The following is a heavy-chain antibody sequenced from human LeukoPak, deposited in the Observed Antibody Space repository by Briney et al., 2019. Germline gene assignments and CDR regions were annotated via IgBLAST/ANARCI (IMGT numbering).Heavy chain of an antibody. V-gene: IGHV1-18*01. J-gene: IGHJ4*02. CDR1: GYIFINYG. D-gene: IGHD2-15*01. Sequence: ASVKVSCKASGYIFINYGINWVRQAPGQGLEWMGWINGHNGNTNYSQKFQGRVTMTTDTSTSTAYMEVRSLRYDDTAVYYCTRVPELPDYWGQGTLVTVSS. CDR3: TRVPELPDY. CDR2: INGHNGNT.